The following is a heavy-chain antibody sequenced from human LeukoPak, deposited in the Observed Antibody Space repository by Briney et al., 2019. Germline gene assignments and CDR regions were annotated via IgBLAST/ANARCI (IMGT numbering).Heavy chain of an antibody. CDR3: ARDRAAGLDYDPSRLDY. Sequence: GGSLRLSCAASGFTFTAYAMYWVRQAPGKGLEYVAAISCNGVEAHYADSVKGRFTISRDNPKNTLFVQLDSLRPEDMAVYYCARDRAAGLDYDPSRLDYWRQRTLVADS. V-gene: IGHV3-64*02. D-gene: IGHD3-22*01. CDR1: GFTFTAYA. CDR2: ISCNGVEA. J-gene: IGHJ4*02.